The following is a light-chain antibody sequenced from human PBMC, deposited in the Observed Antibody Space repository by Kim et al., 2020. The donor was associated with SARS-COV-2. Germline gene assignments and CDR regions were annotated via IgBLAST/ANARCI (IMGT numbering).Light chain of an antibody. V-gene: IGLV3-1*01. CDR3: QAWDSSTGHLV. CDR2: QDS. J-gene: IGLJ2*01. Sequence: SYELTQPPSVSVSPGQTASITCSGDKLGYKFTSWYQQKPDQSPVLVIYQDSRRPSGITERFSGSNSGNTATLVISGTQAMDEADYYCQAWDSSTGHLVFGGGTQLTV. CDR1: KLGYKF.